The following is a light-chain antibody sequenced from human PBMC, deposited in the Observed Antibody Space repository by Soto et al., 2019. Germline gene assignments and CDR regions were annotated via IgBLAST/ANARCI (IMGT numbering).Light chain of an antibody. CDR1: QSVSSHY. CDR3: QRYGTTPPLT. Sequence: EIVLTQSPGTLSLSPGERATLSCRASQSVSSHYLAWYQQKPGQAPRLLIYGASTRATGIPDRFSGSGSATDFTLTISRLESEDIAVYYCQRYGTTPPLTFGGGTTVDIK. CDR2: GAS. V-gene: IGKV3-20*01. J-gene: IGKJ4*01.